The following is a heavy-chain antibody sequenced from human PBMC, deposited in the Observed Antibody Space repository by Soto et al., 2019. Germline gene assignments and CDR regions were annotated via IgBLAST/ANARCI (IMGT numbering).Heavy chain of an antibody. CDR2: SL. J-gene: IGHJ4*02. Sequence: SCPTLVNPAQTLTLTCTVSGFSLSTGGRTVGWIRQPPGKAPEWLALSLQYSPSLQSRLTFTKDTSKNQVFLTMTNMDPVDTATYYCTLRQDTSRGPIYWGQGILVTVSS. D-gene: IGHD2-2*01. CDR3: TLRQDTSRGPIY. V-gene: IGHV2-5*01. CDR1: GFSLSTGGRT.